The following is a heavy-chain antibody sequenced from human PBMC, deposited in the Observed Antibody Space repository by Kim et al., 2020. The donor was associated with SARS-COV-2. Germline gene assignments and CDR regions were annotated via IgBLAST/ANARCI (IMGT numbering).Heavy chain of an antibody. CDR2: ISSSSTYI. V-gene: IGHV3-21*01. D-gene: IGHD4-17*01. Sequence: GGSLRLSCAASGFTFSSYSMNWVRQAPGKGLEWVSSISSSSTYIYYADAVKGRFTISRDNAKNSLYLLMNSLRAEDTAVYYCASSPTVTDYWGQGTLVTV. CDR3: ASSPTVTDY. CDR1: GFTFSSYS. J-gene: IGHJ4*02.